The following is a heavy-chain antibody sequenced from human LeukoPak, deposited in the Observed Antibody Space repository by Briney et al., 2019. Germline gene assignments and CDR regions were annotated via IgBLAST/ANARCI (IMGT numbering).Heavy chain of an antibody. CDR2: INSDDSRT. Sequence: GGSLRLSCAASGFTFSAFWMHWVRQAPGKGLVWVSRINSDDSRTTYADSVKGRFTISRDNAKNTLYLQMNSLRAEDTAVYYCARGLVLDTSGYYSDYWGQGTLVTVSS. D-gene: IGHD3-22*01. CDR3: ARGLVLDTSGYYSDY. CDR1: GFTFSAFW. J-gene: IGHJ4*02. V-gene: IGHV3-74*01.